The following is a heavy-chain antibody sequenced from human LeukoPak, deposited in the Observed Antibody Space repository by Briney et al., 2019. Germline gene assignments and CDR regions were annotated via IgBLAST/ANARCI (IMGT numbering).Heavy chain of an antibody. Sequence: GGSLRLSCAASGFIFSNYGMHWVRQAPGKGLEWVAVIWYDGNNKNYADSVKGRFTISRDNSKNTLYLQMKSLRAEDTAVYYCAKDLCSTVVTPLCWYFDLWGRGTLVTVSS. CDR2: IWYDGNNK. CDR3: AKDLCSTVVTPLCWYFDL. J-gene: IGHJ2*01. CDR1: GFIFSNYG. V-gene: IGHV3-33*03. D-gene: IGHD4-23*01.